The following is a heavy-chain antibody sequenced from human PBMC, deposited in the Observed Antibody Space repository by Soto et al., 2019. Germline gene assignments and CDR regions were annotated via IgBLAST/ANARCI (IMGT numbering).Heavy chain of an antibody. CDR2: IYDSGST. Sequence: LSLTCTPSGGSINSGDYCWSWIRHPPGKGLEWIGYIYDSGSTFYNPSLKSRVTISVDTSKNQFSLKLSSVTAADTAVYYCARDPGDSGSSMGYFDYWGQGTLVTVSS. CDR3: ARDPGDSGSSMGYFDY. V-gene: IGHV4-30-4*01. D-gene: IGHD1-26*01. CDR1: GGSINSGDYC. J-gene: IGHJ4*02.